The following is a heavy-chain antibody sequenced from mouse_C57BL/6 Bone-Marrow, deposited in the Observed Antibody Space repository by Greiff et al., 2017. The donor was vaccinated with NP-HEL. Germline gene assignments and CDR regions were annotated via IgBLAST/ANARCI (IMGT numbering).Heavy chain of an antibody. CDR3: ATLDD. CDR1: GYTFTSYW. V-gene: IGHV1-69*01. Sequence: VQLQQPGAELVMPGASVKLSCKASGYTFTSYWMPWVKQRPGQGLEWIGEIDPSDSYTNYNQKFKGKSTLTVDKSSSTAYMQLSSLTSEDSAVYYCATLDDWGQGTSVTVSS. CDR2: IDPSDSYT. J-gene: IGHJ4*01.